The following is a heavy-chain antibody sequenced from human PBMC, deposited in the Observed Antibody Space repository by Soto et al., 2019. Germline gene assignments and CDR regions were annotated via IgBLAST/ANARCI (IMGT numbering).Heavy chain of an antibody. CDR1: GYTFTGYY. V-gene: IGHV1-2*04. J-gene: IGHJ4*02. CDR3: ARGDALQSSLLSDY. Sequence: ASVKVSCKASGYTFTGYYMHWVRQAPGQGLEWMGWINPNSGGTNYAQKFQGWVTMTRDTSISTAYMELSRLRSDDTAVYYCARGDALQSSLLSDYWGQGTLVTVSS. CDR2: INPNSGGT. D-gene: IGHD3-16*01.